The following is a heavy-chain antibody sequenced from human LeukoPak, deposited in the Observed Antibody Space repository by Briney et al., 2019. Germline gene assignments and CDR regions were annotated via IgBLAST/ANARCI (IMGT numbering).Heavy chain of an antibody. D-gene: IGHD3-22*01. CDR1: GGSISSYY. CDR3: ARVPYYYDSSGYSDFDY. J-gene: IGHJ4*02. CDR2: IYYSGST. V-gene: IGHV4-59*12. Sequence: SETLSLTCTVSGGSISSYYWSWIRQPPGKGLEWIGYIYYSGSTNYNPSLKSRVTISVDTSKNQFSLKLSSVTAADTAVYYCARVPYYYDSSGYSDFDYWGQGTLVTVSS.